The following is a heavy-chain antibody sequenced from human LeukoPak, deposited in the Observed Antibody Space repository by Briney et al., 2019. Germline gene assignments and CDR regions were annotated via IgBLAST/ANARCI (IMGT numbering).Heavy chain of an antibody. V-gene: IGHV4-4*02. CDR1: GGSISSSNW. CDR3: AREVYDSSGNAFDI. CDR2: IYHSGST. J-gene: IGHJ3*02. D-gene: IGHD3-22*01. Sequence: SGTLSLTCAVSGGSISSSNWWSWVRQPPGKGLEWIGEIYHSGSTNYNPSLKSRVTISVDKSKNQFSLKLSSVTAADTAVYYCAREVYDSSGNAFDIWGQGTMVTVSS.